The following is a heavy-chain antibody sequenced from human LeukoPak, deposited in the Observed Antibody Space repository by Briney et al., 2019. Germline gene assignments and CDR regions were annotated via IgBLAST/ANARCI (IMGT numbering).Heavy chain of an antibody. J-gene: IGHJ3*02. V-gene: IGHV4-4*07. CDR3: AMGNTGKGAFDI. CDR1: GGPISWYY. Sequence: SETLSLTCAVSGGPISWYYWSWIRQPAGKGLEWIGRIYTSGSTNYNPSLESRVTMSVDKSKNQFSLELSSVTAADSAVYYCAMGNTGKGAFDIWGQGTMVTVSS. CDR2: IYTSGST. D-gene: IGHD1-26*01.